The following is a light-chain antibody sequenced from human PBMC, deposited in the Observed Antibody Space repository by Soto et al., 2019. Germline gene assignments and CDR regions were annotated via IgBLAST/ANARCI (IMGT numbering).Light chain of an antibody. Sequence: IRMTLSPFSFSAYKGDRVTITFRSSQGISSYLAWYQQKPGKAPKLLIFDASTLESGVPSRFSGSGSGTTFTLTISSLQSDDFATYYCVPYNGYYRTFGQGTNV. V-gene: IGKV1-8*01. CDR1: QGISSY. CDR3: VPYNGYYRT. J-gene: IGKJ1*01. CDR2: DAS.